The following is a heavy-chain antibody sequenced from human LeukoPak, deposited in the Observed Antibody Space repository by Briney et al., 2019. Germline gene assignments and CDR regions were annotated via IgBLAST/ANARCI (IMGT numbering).Heavy chain of an antibody. CDR3: ARDSAEDSSSWFGGGSYYYYYMDV. D-gene: IGHD6-13*01. J-gene: IGHJ6*03. V-gene: IGHV4-34*01. CDR2: INHSGST. CDR1: GGSFSGYY. Sequence: SETLSLTCAVYGGSFSGYYWSWIRQPPGKGLEWIGEINHSGSTNYNPSLKSRVTISVDTSKNQFSLKLSSVTAADTAVYYCARDSAEDSSSWFGGGSYYYYYMDVWGKGTTVTISS.